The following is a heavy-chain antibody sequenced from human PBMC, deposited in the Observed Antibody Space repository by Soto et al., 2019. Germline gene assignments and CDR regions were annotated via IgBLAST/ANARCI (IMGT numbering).Heavy chain of an antibody. V-gene: IGHV2-26*01. CDR1: GFSLSNARMG. CDR3: AHVKARGYSYGSYGMDV. Sequence: SGPMLVNPTETLTLTCTVSGFSLSNARMGVSWIRQPPGKALEWLAHIFSNDEKSYSTSLKSRLTISKDTSKSQVVLTMTNMDPVDTATYYCAHVKARGYSYGSYGMDVWGQGTTVTVSS. D-gene: IGHD5-18*01. J-gene: IGHJ6*02. CDR2: IFSNDEK.